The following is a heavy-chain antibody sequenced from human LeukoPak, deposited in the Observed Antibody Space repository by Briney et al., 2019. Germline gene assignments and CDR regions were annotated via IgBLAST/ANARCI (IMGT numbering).Heavy chain of an antibody. CDR1: GYSFTSYW. J-gene: IGHJ4*02. D-gene: IGHD3-10*01. V-gene: IGHV5-51*01. Sequence: GESLKISCKGSGYSFTSYWIGWVRQMPGKGLEWMGIIYPGDSDTRYSPSFQGQVTISADKSISTAYLQWSSLKASDTAMYYWARHLLPPTADYYGSGSFPDYWGQGTLVTVSS. CDR2: IYPGDSDT. CDR3: ARHLLPPTADYYGSGSFPDY.